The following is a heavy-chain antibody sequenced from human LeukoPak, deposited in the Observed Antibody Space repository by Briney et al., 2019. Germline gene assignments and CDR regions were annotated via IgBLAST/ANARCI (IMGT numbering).Heavy chain of an antibody. Sequence: ASVKVSCKASGYTFTGSYMHWVRQAPGQGLEWMGWINPNSGGTNYAQKFQGRVTMTRDTSISTAYMELSRLRSDDTAVYYCARDLGLSSVAQFDYWGQGTLVTVSS. J-gene: IGHJ4*02. CDR1: GYTFTGSY. D-gene: IGHD5-12*01. CDR3: ARDLGLSSVAQFDY. V-gene: IGHV1-2*02. CDR2: INPNSGGT.